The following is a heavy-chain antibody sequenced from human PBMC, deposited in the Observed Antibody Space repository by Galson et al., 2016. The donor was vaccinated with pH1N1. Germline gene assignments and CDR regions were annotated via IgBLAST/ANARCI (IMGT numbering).Heavy chain of an antibody. D-gene: IGHD6-19*01. V-gene: IGHV3-23*01. CDR2: VNGSGIST. CDR3: VSPKTAHIPLAGLFHH. CDR1: GFTFSSYG. Sequence: SLRLSCATSGFTFSSYGMSWVRQAPGKGLEWVSAVNGSGISTYFADSVKGRFTISRDNSKSTLFLHMNSLRAEDTAIYYCVSPKTAHIPLAGLFHHWGQGALVTVPS. J-gene: IGHJ4*02.